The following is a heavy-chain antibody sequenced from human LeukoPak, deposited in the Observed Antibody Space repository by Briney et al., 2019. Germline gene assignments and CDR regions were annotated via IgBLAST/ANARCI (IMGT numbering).Heavy chain of an antibody. Sequence: PSQTLSLTCTVSGGSISSGGYYWSWIRQHPGKGLEWIGCIYYSGSTYYNPSLKSRVTISVDTSKNQFSLKLSSVTAADTAVYYCARGSITIFGVVTANWFDPWGQGTLVTVSS. D-gene: IGHD3-3*01. CDR3: ARGSITIFGVVTANWFDP. V-gene: IGHV4-31*03. CDR1: GGSISSGGYY. J-gene: IGHJ5*02. CDR2: IYYSGST.